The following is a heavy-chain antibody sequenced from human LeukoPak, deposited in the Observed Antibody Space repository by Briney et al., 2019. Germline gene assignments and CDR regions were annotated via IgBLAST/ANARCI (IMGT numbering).Heavy chain of an antibody. D-gene: IGHD2-2*01. Sequence: ASVKVSCKASGGTFSSFAISWVRQAPGQGLEWMGGIIPIFGTANYAQKFQGRVTITTDESTSTAYMELSSLRSEDTAVYYCARGSRYCSSTSCSPWDYYYMDVWGKGTTVTVSS. CDR1: GGTFSSFA. J-gene: IGHJ6*03. CDR3: ARGSRYCSSTSCSPWDYYYMDV. V-gene: IGHV1-69*05. CDR2: IIPIFGTA.